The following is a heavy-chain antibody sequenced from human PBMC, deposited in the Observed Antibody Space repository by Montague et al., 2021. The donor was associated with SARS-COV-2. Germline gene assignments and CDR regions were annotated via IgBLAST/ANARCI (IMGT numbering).Heavy chain of an antibody. CDR1: GGSISSSYY. Sequence: SETLSLTCIVSGGSISSSYYWGWIRQPPGKGLEWIGSIYYSGSTYYNPSLKSRVTISVDTSKNQFSLKLSSVTAADAAVYYCARHVTFGGVVVALDYWGQGHLVSVSS. J-gene: IGHJ4*02. CDR3: ARHVTFGGVVVALDY. D-gene: IGHD3-16*02. V-gene: IGHV4-39*01. CDR2: IYYSGST.